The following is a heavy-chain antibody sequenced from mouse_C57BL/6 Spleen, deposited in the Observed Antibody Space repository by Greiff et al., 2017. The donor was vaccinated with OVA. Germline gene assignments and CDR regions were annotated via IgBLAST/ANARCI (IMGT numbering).Heavy chain of an antibody. Sequence: EVQLQQSGAELVRPGASVKLSCTASGFNIKDYYMNWVKQRPEQGLEWIGWIDPENGDTEYASKFKGKATITADASTNTAYLQLSSLTSEDTAVYYCTTSPNCYGNTWFAYWGQGTLVTVSA. CDR1: GFNIKDYY. CDR3: TTSPNCYGNTWFAY. J-gene: IGHJ3*01. V-gene: IGHV14-4*01. CDR2: IDPENGDT. D-gene: IGHD1-1*01.